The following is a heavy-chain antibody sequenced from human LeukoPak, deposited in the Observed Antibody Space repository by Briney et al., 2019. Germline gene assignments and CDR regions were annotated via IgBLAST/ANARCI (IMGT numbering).Heavy chain of an antibody. CDR3: AGQTYSNSWAFDP. CDR2: ISSNGGST. J-gene: IGHJ5*02. D-gene: IGHD6-13*01. Sequence: PGGSLRLSCAASGFTFSTYPMHWVRQAPGKGLEYVSAISSNGGSTFYANSEKGRFTISRDNSKNTLYLQMGSLRPEDMAVYYCAGQTYSNSWAFDPWGQGTLVAVSS. CDR1: GFTFSTYP. V-gene: IGHV3-64*01.